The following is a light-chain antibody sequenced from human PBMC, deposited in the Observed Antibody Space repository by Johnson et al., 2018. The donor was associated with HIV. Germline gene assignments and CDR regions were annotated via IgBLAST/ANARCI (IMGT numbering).Light chain of an antibody. Sequence: QSLLTQPPSVSAAPGQKVTISCSGSSSNIGNNYVSWYQQLPGTAPKLLIYDNNKRPSGIPDRFSGFKSGTSATLGITGLQTGDEADYYCGTWDSSLGASYVFGTGTKVTVL. CDR1: SSNIGNNY. V-gene: IGLV1-51*01. CDR3: GTWDSSLGASYV. J-gene: IGLJ1*01. CDR2: DNN.